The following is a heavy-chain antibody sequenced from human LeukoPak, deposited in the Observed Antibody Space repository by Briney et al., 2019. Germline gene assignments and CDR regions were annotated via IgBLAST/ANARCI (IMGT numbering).Heavy chain of an antibody. V-gene: IGHV1-18*01. CDR1: GYTFTSYG. CDR3: AKATMVRGVIILFPLDY. J-gene: IGHJ4*02. D-gene: IGHD3-10*01. Sequence: ASVKVSCKASGYTFTSYGISWVRQAPGQGLEWMGWISAYNGNTNYAQKLQGRVTMTTDTSTSTAYMELRSLRSDDTALYYCAKATMVRGVIILFPLDYWGQGTLVTVSS. CDR2: ISAYNGNT.